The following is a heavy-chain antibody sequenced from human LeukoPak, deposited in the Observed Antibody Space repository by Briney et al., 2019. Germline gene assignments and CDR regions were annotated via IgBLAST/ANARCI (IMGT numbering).Heavy chain of an antibody. CDR1: GYTFTSYD. J-gene: IGHJ4*02. CDR2: MNPNSGNT. CDR3: ARGLSQWLVRKPRTYYFDY. D-gene: IGHD6-19*01. V-gene: IGHV1-8*01. Sequence: GASVEVSCKASGYTFTSYDINWVRQATGQGLEWMGWMNPNSGNTGYAQKFQGRVTMTRNTSISTAYMELSSLRSEDTAVYYCARGLSQWLVRKPRTYYFDYWGQGTLVTVSS.